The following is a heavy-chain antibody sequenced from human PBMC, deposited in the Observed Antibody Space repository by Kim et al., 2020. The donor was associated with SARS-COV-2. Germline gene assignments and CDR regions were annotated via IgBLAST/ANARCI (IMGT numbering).Heavy chain of an antibody. Sequence: GGSLRLSCAASGFTFSSYAMSWVRQAPGKGLEWVSAISGSGGSTYYADSVKGRFTISRDNSKNTLYLQMNSLRAEDTAVYYCATETALGMGYYGSGSYYKPLPFDYWGQGTLVTVSS. D-gene: IGHD3-10*01. J-gene: IGHJ4*02. CDR2: ISGSGGST. CDR3: ATETALGMGYYGSGSYYKPLPFDY. CDR1: GFTFSSYA. V-gene: IGHV3-23*01.